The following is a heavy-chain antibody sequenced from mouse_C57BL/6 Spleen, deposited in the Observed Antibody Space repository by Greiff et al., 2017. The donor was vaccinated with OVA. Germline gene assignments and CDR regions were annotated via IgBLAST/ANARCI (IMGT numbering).Heavy chain of an antibody. CDR1: GYSITSGYY. D-gene: IGHD2-3*01. Sequence: EVKLVESGPGLVKPSQSLSLTCSVTGYSITSGYYWNWIRQFPGNKLEWMGYISYDGSNNYNPSLKNRISITRDTSKNQFFLKLNSVTTEDTATYYCARANDGYPYYFDYWGQGTTLTVSS. CDR2: ISYDGSN. V-gene: IGHV3-6*01. CDR3: ARANDGYPYYFDY. J-gene: IGHJ2*01.